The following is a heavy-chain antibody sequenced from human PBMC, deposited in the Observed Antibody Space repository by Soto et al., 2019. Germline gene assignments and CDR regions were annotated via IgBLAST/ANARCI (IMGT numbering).Heavy chain of an antibody. D-gene: IGHD4-17*01. CDR2: ISYGGGTT. CDR1: EFTFSNYA. V-gene: IGHV3-23*01. J-gene: IGHJ6*02. Sequence: GGSLILSCAASEFTFSNYAMSWVRQAPGKGLEWVSAISYGGGTTYYADSVKGRFTISRDNSKNTLYLQMNSLRAEDTAVYYCARDSGTMTTDYYYYYGMDVWGQGTTVTVSS. CDR3: ARDSGTMTTDYYYYYGMDV.